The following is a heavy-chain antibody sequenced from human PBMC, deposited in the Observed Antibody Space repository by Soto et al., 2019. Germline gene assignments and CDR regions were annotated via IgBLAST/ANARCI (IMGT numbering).Heavy chain of an antibody. CDR3: ARDSELGPHPHY. V-gene: IGHV1-69*13. CDR1: GGTFSSYA. Sequence: GASVKVSCKASGGTFSSYAISWVRQAPGQGLEWMGGIIPIFGTANYAQKFQGRVTITADESTSTAYMELSSLRSEDTAVYYCARDSELGPHPHYWGQGTLVTVSS. CDR2: IIPIFGTA. D-gene: IGHD6-6*01. J-gene: IGHJ4*02.